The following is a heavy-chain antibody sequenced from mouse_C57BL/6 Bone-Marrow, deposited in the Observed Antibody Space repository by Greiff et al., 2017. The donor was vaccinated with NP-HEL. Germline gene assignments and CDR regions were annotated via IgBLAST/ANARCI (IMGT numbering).Heavy chain of an antibody. J-gene: IGHJ3*01. CDR2: IYPSDSET. Sequence: QVQLQQPGAELVRPGSSVKLSCKASGYTFTSYWMDWVKQRPGQGLEWIGNIYPSDSETHYNQKFKDKATLTVDKSSSTAYMQLSSLTSEDSAVYYCARVDYCSSYVFAYWGQGTLVTVSA. D-gene: IGHD1-1*01. CDR1: GYTFTSYW. CDR3: ARVDYCSSYVFAY. V-gene: IGHV1-61*01.